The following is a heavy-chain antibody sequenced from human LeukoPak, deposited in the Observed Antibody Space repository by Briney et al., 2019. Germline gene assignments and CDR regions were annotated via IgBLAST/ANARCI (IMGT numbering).Heavy chain of an antibody. Sequence: GGSLRLSCAASGFTFSSYAMSWVRQAPGKGLEWVSAISGSGGSTYNADSVKGRFTISRDNSKNTLYLQMNSLRAEDTAVYYCAKDLIVGATSPVGYWGQGTLVTVSS. V-gene: IGHV3-23*01. D-gene: IGHD1-26*01. J-gene: IGHJ4*02. CDR1: GFTFSSYA. CDR2: ISGSGGST. CDR3: AKDLIVGATSPVGY.